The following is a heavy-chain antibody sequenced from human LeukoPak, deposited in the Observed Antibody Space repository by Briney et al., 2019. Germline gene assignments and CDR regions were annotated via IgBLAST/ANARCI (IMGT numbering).Heavy chain of an antibody. D-gene: IGHD3-9*01. CDR1: GGSSSVFH. J-gene: IGHJ4*02. V-gene: IGHV4-34*01. CDR3: ASRPFLSGFRTYFDH. CDR2: MKQSGTP. Sequence: SETLSLTCAVYGGSSSVFHWNSIRQSPAKGLEWLGEMKQSGTPRYNPSLQSRVTISVDKSKNQFSLNVRSVTAADTAVYYCASRPFLSGFRTYFDHWAQGTLVTVSS.